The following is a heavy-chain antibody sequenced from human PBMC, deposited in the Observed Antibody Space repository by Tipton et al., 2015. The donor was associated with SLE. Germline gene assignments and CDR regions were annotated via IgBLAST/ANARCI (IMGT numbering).Heavy chain of an antibody. Sequence: RLSCAASGFDFSTYWMTWVRQAPGKGLEWVANIKDDGTEKYYLDSVWGRFTFSRDNAKNSLYLQMSSLRVEDTAVYYCARIKITGGGGEAFDIWGQGTMVTVSS. CDR2: IKDDGTEK. V-gene: IGHV3-7*01. CDR1: GFDFSTYW. D-gene: IGHD3-16*01. J-gene: IGHJ3*02. CDR3: ARIKITGGGGEAFDI.